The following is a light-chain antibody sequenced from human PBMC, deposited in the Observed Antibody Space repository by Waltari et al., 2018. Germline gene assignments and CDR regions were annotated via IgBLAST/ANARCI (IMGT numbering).Light chain of an antibody. J-gene: IGLJ3*02. Sequence: QSALTQPASVSGSPGQSITISCTGTSSDVGGYDSVSWYQQHPGKAPKLMIYEVSNLPSGVSSRFSGSKSAITASLTISGHQAEDEADYYGSSYTSSSSWVFGGGTKLTVL. CDR1: SSDVGGYDS. CDR2: EVS. CDR3: SSYTSSSSWV. V-gene: IGLV2-14*01.